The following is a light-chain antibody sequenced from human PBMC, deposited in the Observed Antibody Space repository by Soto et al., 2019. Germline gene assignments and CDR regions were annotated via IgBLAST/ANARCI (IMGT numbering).Light chain of an antibody. CDR1: NSNIGAGYD. Sequence: QAVLTQPPSVSGAPGQRVTIFCTGSNSNIGAGYDVHWYQQLPGTAPKLLIFGSINRPSGVPDRFSGSKSGTSASLAISGLQSEDEADYYCAAWDDSLNGPVFGGGTQLTVL. CDR3: AAWDDSLNGPV. V-gene: IGLV1-40*01. J-gene: IGLJ7*01. CDR2: GSI.